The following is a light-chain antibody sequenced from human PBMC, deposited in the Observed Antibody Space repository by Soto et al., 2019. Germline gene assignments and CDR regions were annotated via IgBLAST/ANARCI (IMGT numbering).Light chain of an antibody. CDR2: AAS. J-gene: IGKJ3*01. CDR3: QQYGGSPFT. V-gene: IGKV3-20*01. CDR1: QSVSVNS. Sequence: EIALTQAPGALSLSPGERATLTSRASQSVSVNSLAWYQQKGGQAPRLLIYAASTRATGVPDRFSGTGSGTDFALTISRLETDDSAVYYCQQYGGSPFTFGPGTKVDIK.